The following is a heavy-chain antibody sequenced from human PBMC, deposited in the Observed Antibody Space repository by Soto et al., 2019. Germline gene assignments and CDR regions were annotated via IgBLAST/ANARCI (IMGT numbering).Heavy chain of an antibody. V-gene: IGHV1-18*01. D-gene: IGHD2-2*01. CDR3: AREGRGVLVPAAAPWFDP. CDR1: GYTFTSYG. CDR2: ISAYNGNT. Sequence: QVQLVQSGAEVKKPGASVKVSCKASGYTFTSYGISWVRQAPGQGLEWMGWISAYNGNTNYAQKLQGRVTMTTDTSTSTAYMELRSLRSADTAVYYCAREGRGVLVPAAAPWFDPWGQGTLVTVSS. J-gene: IGHJ5*02.